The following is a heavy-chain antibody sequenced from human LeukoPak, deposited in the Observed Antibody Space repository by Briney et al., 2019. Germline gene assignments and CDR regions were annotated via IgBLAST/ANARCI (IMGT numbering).Heavy chain of an antibody. CDR2: IIPNSGGM. J-gene: IGHJ3*02. D-gene: IGHD3-22*01. CDR1: GGTFSRYV. V-gene: IGHV1-2*02. CDR3: AREDTTYYHDTSGYGYGAFDI. Sequence: GSLVELSYTAFGGTFSRYVISWVRQAPGQGVEWLGWIIPNSGGMNYAQKYQRRVTMTTDKSITTGYMELRRLRSDDTAVYYCAREDTTYYHDTSGYGYGAFDIWGQGTMVTVSS.